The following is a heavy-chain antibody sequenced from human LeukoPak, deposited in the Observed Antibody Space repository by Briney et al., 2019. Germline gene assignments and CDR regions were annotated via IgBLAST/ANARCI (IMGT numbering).Heavy chain of an antibody. J-gene: IGHJ5*02. CDR3: ARDRKYCGGDCYSDQYNWFDP. V-gene: IGHV3-21*01. CDR2: FSSSSSYI. Sequence: PGGSLRLSCAASGFTFSSYSLNWVRQAPGKGLEWVSSFSSSSSYIYYADSVRGRFTISRDNAKNSLYLQMNSLGAEDTAVYYCARDRKYCGGDCYSDQYNWFDPWGQGTLVTVSS. D-gene: IGHD2-21*01. CDR1: GFTFSSYS.